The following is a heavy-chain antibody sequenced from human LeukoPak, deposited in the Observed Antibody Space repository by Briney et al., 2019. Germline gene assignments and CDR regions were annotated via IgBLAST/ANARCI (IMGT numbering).Heavy chain of an antibody. J-gene: IGHJ4*02. D-gene: IGHD6-13*01. CDR3: AREVVAAAGTVDY. V-gene: IGHV4-59*01. CDR2: IYYSGST. Sequence: TSETLSLTCTVSGGSISSYYWSWIRQPPGKGLEWIGYIYYSGSTNYNPSLKSRVTISVDTSKNQFSLKLSSVTAADTAVYYCAREVVAAAGTVDYWGQGTLVTVSS. CDR1: GGSISSYY.